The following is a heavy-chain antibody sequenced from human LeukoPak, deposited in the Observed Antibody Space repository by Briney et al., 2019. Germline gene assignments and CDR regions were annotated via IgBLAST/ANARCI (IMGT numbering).Heavy chain of an antibody. CDR1: GFTFSSYS. CDR3: ARGFYDFWSSYYTYFDY. Sequence: IPGGSLRLSCAASGFTFSSYSMNWVRQAPGKGLEWVSSFSSSSSYIYYADSVKGRFTISRDNAKNSLSLQMNSLRAEDTAVYYCARGFYDFWSSYYTYFDYWGQGTLVTVSS. V-gene: IGHV3-21*01. CDR2: FSSSSSYI. J-gene: IGHJ4*02. D-gene: IGHD3-3*01.